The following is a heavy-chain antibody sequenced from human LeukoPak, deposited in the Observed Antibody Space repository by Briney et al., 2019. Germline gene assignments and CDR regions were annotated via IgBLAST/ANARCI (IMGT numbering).Heavy chain of an antibody. CDR2: IKQDGSEK. CDR1: GFTFSSYW. V-gene: IGHV3-7*01. J-gene: IGHJ6*03. Sequence: GGSLRLSCAASGFTFSSYWMSWVRQAPGKGLEGVANIKQDGSEKYYGDSVKGRFTISRDNAKNSLYLQMNSLRAEDTAVYYCARGAEAWAFGYYYYMDVWGKGTTVTVSS. CDR3: ARGAEAWAFGYYYYMDV. D-gene: IGHD3-16*01.